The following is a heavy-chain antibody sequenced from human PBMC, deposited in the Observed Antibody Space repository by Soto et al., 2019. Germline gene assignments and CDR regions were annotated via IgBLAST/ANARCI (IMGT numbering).Heavy chain of an antibody. CDR3: ARELLAAAGSDGDYYYGMDV. J-gene: IGHJ6*02. CDR2: ISYDGSNK. D-gene: IGHD6-13*01. CDR1: GFTFSSYA. V-gene: IGHV3-30-3*01. Sequence: GGSLRLSCAASGFTFSSYAMHWVRQAPGKGLEWVAVISYDGSNKYYADSVKGRFTISRDNSKNTLYLQMNSLRAEDTAVYYCARELLAAAGSDGDYYYGMDVWGQGTTVTVS.